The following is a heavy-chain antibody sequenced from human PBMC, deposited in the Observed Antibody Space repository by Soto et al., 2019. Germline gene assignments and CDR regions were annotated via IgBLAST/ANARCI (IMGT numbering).Heavy chain of an antibody. D-gene: IGHD2-2*01. CDR3: AKDSRYCTTTTCYAGLWNRFDS. CDR1: GFTFSNYA. CDR2: ISGSGRSA. Sequence: GESLKISCAASGFTFSNYAMNWVRQAPGKGLEWVSGISGSGRSAYYADSVKGRFTISRDNSKNTLYLQMNSLRAEDTARYYCAKDSRYCTTTTCYAGLWNRFDSWGQGTLVTVSS. J-gene: IGHJ4*02. V-gene: IGHV3-23*01.